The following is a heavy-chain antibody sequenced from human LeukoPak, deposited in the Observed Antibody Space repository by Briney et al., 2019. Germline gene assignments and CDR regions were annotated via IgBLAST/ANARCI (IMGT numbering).Heavy chain of an antibody. CDR3: ARTRKWNDS. J-gene: IGHJ4*02. CDR1: GFTXSXXY. D-gene: IGHD1-1*01. CDR2: ISSSGSTT. V-gene: IGHV3-11*01. Sequence: SCAXXGFTXSXXYMSWXXXXXXXGLEWVSYISSSGSTTYYADSVKGRFTISRDNAKNSLYLQMNSLRAEDTAVYYCARTRKWNDSWGQGTLVTVSS.